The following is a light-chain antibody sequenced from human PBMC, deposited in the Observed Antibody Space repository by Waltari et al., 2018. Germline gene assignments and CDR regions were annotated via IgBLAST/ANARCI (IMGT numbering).Light chain of an antibody. J-gene: IGKJ1*01. V-gene: IGKV4-1*01. CDR2: WAS. CDR1: QRVLYNSNNKSS. CDR3: QQYYTTPRT. Sequence: DIVMTQSPDSLAVSLGERATINCTSSQRVLYNSNNKSSLAWYQQSPGQPPKLLIYWASTRESGVPDRFSGSGSGTDFTLSISSLQAEDVAVYYCQQYYTTPRTFGQGTKVEIK.